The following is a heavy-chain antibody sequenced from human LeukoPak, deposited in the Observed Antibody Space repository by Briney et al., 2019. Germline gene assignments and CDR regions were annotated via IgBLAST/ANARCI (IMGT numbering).Heavy chain of an antibody. CDR3: ARGAPARPGCSSLFDY. J-gene: IGHJ4*02. V-gene: IGHV1-8*01. CDR2: MNPNSGNT. CDR1: GYTFTSYD. D-gene: IGHD6-6*01. Sequence: ASVKVSCKASGYTFTSYDINWVRQATGQGLEWMGWMNPNSGNTGYAQKFQGRVTMTRNTSISTAYMELSSLRSEDTAVYYCARGAPARPGCSSLFDYWGQGTLVTVSS.